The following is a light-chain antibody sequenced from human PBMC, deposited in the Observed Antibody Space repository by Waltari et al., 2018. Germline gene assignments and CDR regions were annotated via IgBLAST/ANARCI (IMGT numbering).Light chain of an antibody. CDR3: CSYAGTYINYV. Sequence: QSALAQPRSVSGSHGQSVTISCTGTSSDVGDYDFVSWYQHHPDKAPKLIIYDVNKRPSGAPDRFSGAKADTTASLTISGLQAEDEADYYCCSYAGTYINYVFGSGTTVTVL. CDR2: DVN. V-gene: IGLV2-11*01. J-gene: IGLJ1*01. CDR1: SSDVGDYDF.